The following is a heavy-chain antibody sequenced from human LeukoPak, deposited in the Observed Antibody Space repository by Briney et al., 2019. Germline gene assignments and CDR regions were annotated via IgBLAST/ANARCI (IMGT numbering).Heavy chain of an antibody. Sequence: GGSLRLSCAASGFTSCTYAMSSGPHAPREGLERGSTISGSGANTYYADSVRGRFTISRDNSKNTLYLHMNSLRAEDTAVYYCAKERAGYTNPYYFDYWGQGTLVTVSS. CDR1: GFTSCTYA. J-gene: IGHJ4*02. D-gene: IGHD3-16*02. CDR2: ISGSGANT. CDR3: AKERAGYTNPYYFDY. V-gene: IGHV3-23*01.